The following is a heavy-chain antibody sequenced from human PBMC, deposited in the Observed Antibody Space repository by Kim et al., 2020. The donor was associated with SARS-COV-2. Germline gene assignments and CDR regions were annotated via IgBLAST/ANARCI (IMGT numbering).Heavy chain of an antibody. CDR1: GYTFTGYY. D-gene: IGHD4-17*01. CDR2: INPNSGGT. CDR3: SREDYGDYVNFDY. J-gene: IGHJ4*02. Sequence: ASVKVSCKASGYTFTGYYMHWVRQAPGQGLEWMGRINPNSGGTNYAQKFQGRVTMTRDTSISTAYMELSRLRSDDTAVYYCSREDYGDYVNFDYWGQGTLVTVSS. V-gene: IGHV1-2*06.